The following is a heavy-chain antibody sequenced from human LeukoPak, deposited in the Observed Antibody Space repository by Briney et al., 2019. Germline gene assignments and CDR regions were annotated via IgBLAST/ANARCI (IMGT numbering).Heavy chain of an antibody. CDR2: IYYSGST. CDR3: ARRAGDGENYFDY. J-gene: IGHJ4*02. Sequence: SETLSLTCTVSGGSISSSSYYWGWIRQPPGKGLEWIGSIYYSGSTYYNPSLKSRVTISVDTTKNQFSLKLSSVTAADTAVYYCARRAGDGENYFDYWGQGTLVTVSS. CDR1: GGSISSSSYY. V-gene: IGHV4-39*01. D-gene: IGHD5-24*01.